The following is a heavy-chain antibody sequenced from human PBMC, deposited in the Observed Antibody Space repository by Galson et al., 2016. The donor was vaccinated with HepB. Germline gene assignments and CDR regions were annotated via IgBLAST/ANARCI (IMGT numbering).Heavy chain of an antibody. CDR3: AREELLRPFDYFRGGAFDI. Sequence: SVKVSCKASGYTYTSYGINWVRQAPGQGLEWMGWISAYNGNTNYAQQLQGRVTMTTDTSTRIAYMELRSLRPDDTAVYYCAREELLRPFDYFRGGAFDIWGQRTMVTVSS. D-gene: IGHD3-9*01. CDR1: GYTYTSYG. CDR2: ISAYNGNT. V-gene: IGHV1-18*01. J-gene: IGHJ3*02.